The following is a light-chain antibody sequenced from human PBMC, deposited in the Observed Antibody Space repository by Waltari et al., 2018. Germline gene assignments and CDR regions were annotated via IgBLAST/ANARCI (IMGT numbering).Light chain of an antibody. CDR3: SSYISSSTLEL. Sequence: QSALTQPASVSGSPGQSITISSTGTSSDVGGYNYVSWYQQHPGKAPKLMIYDVSNRPSGVSSRFAGSKSGNTASLTISGLQAEDEADYYCSSYISSSTLELFGGGTSLTVL. CDR1: SSDVGGYNY. V-gene: IGLV2-14*03. J-gene: IGLJ2*01. CDR2: DVS.